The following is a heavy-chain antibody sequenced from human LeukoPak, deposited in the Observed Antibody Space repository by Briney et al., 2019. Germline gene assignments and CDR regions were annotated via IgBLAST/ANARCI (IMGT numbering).Heavy chain of an antibody. Sequence: ASVKVSCKASGYTFTGYYMHWVRQAPGQGLEWMGWINPDSGGTNYAQKFQGRVTMTRDTSISTAYMELSRLRSDDTAVYYCARDSFMDIVVVPAAPNWFDPWGQGTLVTVSS. CDR1: GYTFTGYY. CDR3: ARDSFMDIVVVPAAPNWFDP. CDR2: INPDSGGT. V-gene: IGHV1-2*02. J-gene: IGHJ5*02. D-gene: IGHD2-2*03.